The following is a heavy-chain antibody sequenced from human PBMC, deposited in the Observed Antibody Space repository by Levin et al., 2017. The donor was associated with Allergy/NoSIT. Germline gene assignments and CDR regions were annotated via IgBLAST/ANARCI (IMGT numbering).Heavy chain of an antibody. V-gene: IGHV5-51*01. D-gene: IGHD2-15*01. CDR3: ARHVSGYCSGGSCYSLYYFDY. CDR1: GYSFTSYW. Sequence: GGSLRLSCKGSGYSFTSYWIGWVRQMPGKGLEWMGIIYPGDSDTRYSPSFQGQVTISADKSISTAYLQWSSLKASDTAMYYCARHVSGYCSGGSCYSLYYFDYWGQGTLVTVSS. J-gene: IGHJ4*02. CDR2: IYPGDSDT.